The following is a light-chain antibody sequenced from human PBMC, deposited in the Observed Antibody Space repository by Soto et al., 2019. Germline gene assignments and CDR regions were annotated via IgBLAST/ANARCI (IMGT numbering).Light chain of an antibody. V-gene: IGKV3-15*01. J-gene: IGKJ5*01. CDR2: GAS. CDR1: QSVSSN. CDR3: QQRNDWPLT. Sequence: TVMTQSPATLSVSPGDTATLSCRASQSVSSNLAWYQQKPGQAPRLLIYGASTRATGIPARFSGSGSGTEFTLTISRLEPEDFAVYYCQQRNDWPLTFGQGTRLEIK.